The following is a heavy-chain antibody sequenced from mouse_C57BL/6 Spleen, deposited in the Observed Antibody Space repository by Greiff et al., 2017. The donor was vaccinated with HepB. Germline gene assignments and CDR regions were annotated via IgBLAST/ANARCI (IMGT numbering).Heavy chain of an antibody. D-gene: IGHD2-4*01. Sequence: EVQRVESGGGLVQPKGSLKLSCAASGFSFNTYAMNWVRQAPGKGLEWVARIRSKSNNYATYYADSVKDRFTISRDDSESMLYLQMNNLKTEDTAMYYCVRQDWYDYDGYFDYWGQGTTLTVSS. CDR2: IRSKSNNYAT. J-gene: IGHJ2*01. CDR3: VRQDWYDYDGYFDY. CDR1: GFSFNTYA. V-gene: IGHV10-1*01.